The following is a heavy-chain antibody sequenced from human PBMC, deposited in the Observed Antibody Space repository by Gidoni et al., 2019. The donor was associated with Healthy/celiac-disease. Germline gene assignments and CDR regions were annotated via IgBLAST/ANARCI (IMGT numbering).Heavy chain of an antibody. Sequence: QVQLQESGPGLVKPSQTLSLPCTVSGDSISRGNYSWSWLRQPAGKGLEWIGRSYTSGNPNYNPSLKSRVTISVDTSKNQFSLKLSSVTDADTAVYYCARGQDDYIWGSYRYTGWFDPWGQGTLVTVSS. J-gene: IGHJ5*02. D-gene: IGHD3-16*02. CDR1: GDSISRGNYS. CDR2: SYTSGNP. V-gene: IGHV4-61*02. CDR3: ARGQDDYIWGSYRYTGWFDP.